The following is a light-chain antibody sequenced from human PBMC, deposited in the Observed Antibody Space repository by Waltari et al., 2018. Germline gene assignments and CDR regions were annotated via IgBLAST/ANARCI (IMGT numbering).Light chain of an antibody. CDR3: QHNYGTPFT. CDR1: VNVNNY. J-gene: IGKJ3*01. CDR2: KAS. V-gene: IGKV1-39*01. Sequence: DIQMTQSPSSMSASVGDRVTITCRASVNVNNYLNWYQQKPGKAPKLLIYKASTLQSGVPSRFSGSGSGTDYTFTISSLQSEDVATYYCQHNYGTPFTFGPGTKLDIK.